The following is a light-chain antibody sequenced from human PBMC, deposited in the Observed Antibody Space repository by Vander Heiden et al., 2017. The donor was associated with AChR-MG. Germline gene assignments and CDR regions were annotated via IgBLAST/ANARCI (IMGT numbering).Light chain of an antibody. CDR2: GNS. Sequence: QSVLTQPPSVSGAPGQRVTISCTGNTSNIGAGYDVHWYQHLPGTAPKPLIYGNSNRPSGVPDRFSGSKSATSASLAITGLQAEDEADYYCQSSDSSLSGWVFGGGTKLTVL. J-gene: IGLJ3*02. CDR1: TSNIGAGYD. CDR3: QSSDSSLSGWV. V-gene: IGLV1-40*01.